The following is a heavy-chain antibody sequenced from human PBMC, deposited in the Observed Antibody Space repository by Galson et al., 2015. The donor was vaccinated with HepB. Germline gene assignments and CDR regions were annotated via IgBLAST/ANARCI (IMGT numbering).Heavy chain of an antibody. J-gene: IGHJ4*02. CDR2: ISANSGDT. V-gene: IGHV1-18*01. Sequence: QSGAEVKKPGASLKVSCKTSGYTFTSYGISWVRQAPGQGLEWMGWISANSGDTSYAEKLRGRVTLTTDTSTTTAYMELRSLRSDDTAVYYCARDVMAVTGPSRGPGLDYWGQGTLVTVSS. CDR1: GYTFTSYG. D-gene: IGHD6-19*01. CDR3: ARDVMAVTGPSRGPGLDY.